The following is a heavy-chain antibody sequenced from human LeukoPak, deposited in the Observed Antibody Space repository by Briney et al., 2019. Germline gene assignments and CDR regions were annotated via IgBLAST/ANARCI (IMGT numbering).Heavy chain of an antibody. CDR3: ARGRVWDIVVVVAAHPPFDY. CDR1: GGSFSGYY. V-gene: IGHV4-34*01. CDR2: INHSGST. Sequence: SETLSLTCAVYGGSFSGYYWSWIRQPPGKGLEWIGEINHSGSTNYNPSLKSRVTISVDTSKNQFSLKLSSVTAADTAVYYCARGRVWDIVVVVAAHPPFDYWGQGTLATVSS. J-gene: IGHJ4*02. D-gene: IGHD2-15*01.